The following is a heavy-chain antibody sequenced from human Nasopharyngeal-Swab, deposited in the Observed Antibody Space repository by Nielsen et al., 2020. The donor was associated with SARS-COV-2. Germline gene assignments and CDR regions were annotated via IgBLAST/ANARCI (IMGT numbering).Heavy chain of an antibody. Sequence: GESLKISCAASGFTFSSYSMNWVRQAPGKGLEWVSSISSSSSYIYYADSVKGRFTISRDNAKNSLYLQMNSLGTEDTAVYYCARGTYYMDVWGKGTTVTVSS. D-gene: IGHD1/OR15-1a*01. CDR3: ARGTYYMDV. J-gene: IGHJ6*03. CDR1: GFTFSSYS. CDR2: ISSSSSYI. V-gene: IGHV3-21*01.